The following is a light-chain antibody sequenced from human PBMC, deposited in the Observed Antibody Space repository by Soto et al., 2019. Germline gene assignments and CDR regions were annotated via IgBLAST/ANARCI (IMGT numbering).Light chain of an antibody. CDR3: QKYNSYLWT. CDR1: QGIDNW. V-gene: IGKV1-5*01. CDR2: DAS. J-gene: IGKJ1*01. Sequence: DIQMTQSPSSMSASVGDRVTITCRASQGIDNWLAWYQQKPGKAPKLLIYDASNLEIGAPSRFSGSGSGTEFTLTISSLQPDDFATYYCQKYNSYLWTFGQGTKVEVK.